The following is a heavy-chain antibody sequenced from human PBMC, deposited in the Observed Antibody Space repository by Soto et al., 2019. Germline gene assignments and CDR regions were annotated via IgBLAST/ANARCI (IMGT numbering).Heavy chain of an antibody. V-gene: IGHV4-4*07. Sequence: ETLCLACAGAVCSIRTDSWPWIAQPAGKGLERSGRIYTSGSTSYEPSLKSRVTMSVDTSKKQFSLKLRSVTAADTAVYYCARDFRGNWFDPWGQGTLVTVS. J-gene: IGHJ5*02. CDR3: ARDFRGNWFDP. CDR2: IYTSGST. CDR1: VCSIRTDS.